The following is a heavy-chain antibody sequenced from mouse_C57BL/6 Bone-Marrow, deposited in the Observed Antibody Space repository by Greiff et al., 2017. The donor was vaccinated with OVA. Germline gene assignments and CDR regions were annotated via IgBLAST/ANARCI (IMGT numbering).Heavy chain of an antibody. D-gene: IGHD2-1*01. Sequence: EVQRVESGGGLVKPGGSLKLSCAASGFTFSSYAMSWVRQTPEKRLEWVATISDGGSYTYYPDNVKGRFTISRDNAKNNLYLQMSHLKSEDTAMYYCAREDYYGNYLDYWGQGTTLTVSS. CDR1: GFTFSSYA. V-gene: IGHV5-4*01. CDR2: ISDGGSYT. CDR3: AREDYYGNYLDY. J-gene: IGHJ2*01.